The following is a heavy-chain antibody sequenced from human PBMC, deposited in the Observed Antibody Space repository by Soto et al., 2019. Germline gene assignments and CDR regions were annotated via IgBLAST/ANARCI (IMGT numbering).Heavy chain of an antibody. CDR3: ARDTSYYDSSPDAFDI. CDR1: GFTFSSYS. V-gene: IGHV3-48*02. CDR2: ISSSSSTI. Sequence: LRLSCAASGFTFSSYSMNWVRQAPGRGLEWVSYISSSSSTIYYADSVKGRFTISRDNAKNSLYLQMNSLRDEDTAVYYCARDTSYYDSSPDAFDIWGQGTMVTVSS. D-gene: IGHD3-22*01. J-gene: IGHJ3*02.